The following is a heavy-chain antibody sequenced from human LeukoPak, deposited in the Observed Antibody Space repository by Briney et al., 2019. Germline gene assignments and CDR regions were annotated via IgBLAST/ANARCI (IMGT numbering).Heavy chain of an antibody. Sequence: GGSLRLSCAASGFTFSTFAMLWVRQPRGKGLEWVSSIFPSGGEIHYADSVRGRFTISRDNSKSTLSLQMNSLRAEDTAVYYCARSGAGSDYWGQGTLVTVSS. CDR1: GFTFSTFA. CDR3: ARSGAGSDY. D-gene: IGHD1-14*01. CDR2: IFPSGGEI. J-gene: IGHJ4*02. V-gene: IGHV3-23*01.